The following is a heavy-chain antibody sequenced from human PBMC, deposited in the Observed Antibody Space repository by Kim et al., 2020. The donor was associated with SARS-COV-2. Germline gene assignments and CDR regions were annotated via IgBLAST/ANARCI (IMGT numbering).Heavy chain of an antibody. CDR3: ARRPITMVRGVMPRDY. V-gene: IGHV4-39*01. J-gene: IGHJ4*02. CDR1: GGSISSSSYY. CDR2: IYYSGST. Sequence: SETLSLTCTVSGGSISSSSYYWGWIRQPPGKGLEWIGSIYYSGSTYYNPSLKSRVTISVDTSKNQFSLKLSSVTAADTAVYYCARRPITMVRGVMPRDYWGQGTLVTVSS. D-gene: IGHD3-10*01.